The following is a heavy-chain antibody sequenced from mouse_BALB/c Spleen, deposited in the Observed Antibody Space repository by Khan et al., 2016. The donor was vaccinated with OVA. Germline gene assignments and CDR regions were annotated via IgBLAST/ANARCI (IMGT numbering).Heavy chain of an antibody. Sequence: VQLQQSGAELAKPGASVKMSCTASGYTFTSYWMHWIKQRPGQGLEWIGNINPYSGYTDYNQKFKDKATVTADKSSSTAYMQLSSLTSDDSAVYYCARDRIDYWGQGTALTVSS. CDR1: GYTFTSYW. CDR3: ARDRIDY. V-gene: IGHV1-7*01. J-gene: IGHJ2*01. CDR2: INPYSGYT.